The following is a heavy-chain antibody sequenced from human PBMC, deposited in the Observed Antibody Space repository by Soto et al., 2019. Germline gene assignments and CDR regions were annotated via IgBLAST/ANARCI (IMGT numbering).Heavy chain of an antibody. CDR1: GGSISSGY. CDR2: IYYSGST. CDR3: ARHTPAISISDH. Sequence: PSETLSLTCYVSGGSISSGYWTWIRHPPGKGLEWIGYIYYSGSTNYNLSLKSRVTISVDTSKNQFSLKLSSVTAADTAVYYCARHTPAISISDHWGQGTLVTVSS. V-gene: IGHV4-59*08. D-gene: IGHD2-15*01. J-gene: IGHJ4*02.